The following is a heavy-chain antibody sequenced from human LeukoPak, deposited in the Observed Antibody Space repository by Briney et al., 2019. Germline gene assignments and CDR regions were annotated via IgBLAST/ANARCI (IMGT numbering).Heavy chain of an antibody. Sequence: SETLSLTCTVSGGSISSSSYYWGWIRQPPGKGLEWIGSIYYSGSTYYNPSLKSRVTISVDTSKNQFSLKLSSVTAADTAVYYCARQPDIVVVQEFDHWGQGTLVTVSS. CDR1: GGSISSSSYY. CDR3: ARQPDIVVVQEFDH. J-gene: IGHJ4*02. D-gene: IGHD2-2*01. CDR2: IYYSGST. V-gene: IGHV4-39*01.